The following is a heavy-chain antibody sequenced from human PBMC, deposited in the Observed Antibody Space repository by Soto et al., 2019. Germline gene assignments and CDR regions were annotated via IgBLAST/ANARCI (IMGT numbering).Heavy chain of an antibody. CDR2: ISSSGSTI. CDR1: GFTFSSYE. J-gene: IGHJ4*02. CDR3: ARDVLDYYDSTTGFDY. Sequence: GGSLRLSCAASGFTFSSYEMNWVRQAPGKGLEWVSYISSSGSTIYYADSVKGRFTISRDNAKNSLYLQMNSLRAEDTAVYCCARDVLDYYDSTTGFDYWGQGTLVTVSS. V-gene: IGHV3-48*03. D-gene: IGHD3-22*01.